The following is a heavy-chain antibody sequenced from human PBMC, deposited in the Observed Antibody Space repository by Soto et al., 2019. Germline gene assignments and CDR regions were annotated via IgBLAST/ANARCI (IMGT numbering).Heavy chain of an antibody. CDR3: TTFSGAYYDFWRGYYTADYYYGMDV. CDR1: GFTFSNAW. CDR2: IKSKTDGGTT. V-gene: IGHV3-15*07. D-gene: IGHD3-3*01. Sequence: GGSLRLSCAASGFTFSNAWMNWVRQAPGKGLEWVGRIKSKTDGGTTDYAAPVKGRFTISRDDSKNTLYLQMNSLKTEDTAVYYCTTFSGAYYDFWRGYYTADYYYGMDVWGQGTTVTVAS. J-gene: IGHJ6*02.